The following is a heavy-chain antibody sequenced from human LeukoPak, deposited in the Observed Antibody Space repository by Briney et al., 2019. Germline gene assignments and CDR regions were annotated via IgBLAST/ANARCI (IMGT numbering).Heavy chain of an antibody. Sequence: SETLSLTCTVSGGSISSGSYYWSWIRQPAGKGLEWIVRIYTSGSTNYNPSLKSRVTISVDTSKNQFSLKLSSVTAADTAVYYCASETATGGNYWGQGTLVTVSS. CDR3: ASETATGGNY. CDR1: GGSISSGSYY. D-gene: IGHD3-16*01. CDR2: IYTSGST. V-gene: IGHV4-61*02. J-gene: IGHJ4*02.